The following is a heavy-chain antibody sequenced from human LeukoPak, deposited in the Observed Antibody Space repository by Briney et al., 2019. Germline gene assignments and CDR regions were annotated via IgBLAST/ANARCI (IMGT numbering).Heavy chain of an antibody. V-gene: IGHV1-2*02. CDR1: GYTFTGYY. CDR3: ARAIWESRFDPPKKYYFDY. CDR2: INPNSGGT. J-gene: IGHJ4*02. Sequence: ASVKVSCKASGYTFTGYYMHWVRQAPGQGLEWMGWINPNSGGTNYAQKFQGRVTMTRDTSISTAYMELSRLRSDDTAVYYCARAIWESRFDPPKKYYFDYWGQGTLVTVSS. D-gene: IGHD7-27*01.